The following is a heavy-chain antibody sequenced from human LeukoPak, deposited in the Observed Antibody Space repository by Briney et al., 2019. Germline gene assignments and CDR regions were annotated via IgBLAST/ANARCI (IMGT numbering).Heavy chain of an antibody. Sequence: PGGSLRLSCAASGFTFSSYWMSWVRQAPGKGLEWVANIKQDRSEKYYVDSVKGRFTISRDNAKNSLYLQMNSLRAEDTAVYYCARDYPYGVYYYDSSGYDYWGQGTLVTVSS. CDR1: GFTFSSYW. CDR3: ARDYPYGVYYYDSSGYDY. D-gene: IGHD3-22*01. J-gene: IGHJ4*02. CDR2: IKQDRSEK. V-gene: IGHV3-7*01.